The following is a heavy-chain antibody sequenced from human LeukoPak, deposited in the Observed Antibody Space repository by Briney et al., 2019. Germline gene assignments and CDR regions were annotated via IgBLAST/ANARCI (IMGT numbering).Heavy chain of an antibody. CDR3: AKGDSYCGGDCYPD. Sequence: GGSLRLSCAASGFTFRSYAMSWVRQAPGKWLEWVSSFSGSSSSTYYADSVKGRFTISRDNSKNTLYLQMNSLRAEDTAVYYCAKGDSYCGGDCYPDWGQGTLVTVSS. V-gene: IGHV3-23*01. D-gene: IGHD2-21*02. J-gene: IGHJ4*02. CDR1: GFTFRSYA. CDR2: FSGSSSST.